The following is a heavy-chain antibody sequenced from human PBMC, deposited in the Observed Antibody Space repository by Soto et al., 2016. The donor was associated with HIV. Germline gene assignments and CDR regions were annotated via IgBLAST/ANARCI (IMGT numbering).Heavy chain of an antibody. J-gene: IGHJ4*02. D-gene: IGHD6-19*01. CDR1: GYSISSGYY. CDR3: AREVGLRSGGYY. CDR2: IYHSGST. V-gene: IGHV4-38-2*02. Sequence: VQLQESGPGLVKPSETLSLTCAVSGYSISSGYYWGWIRQPPGKGLEWIGSIYHSGSTYYNPSLKSRVTISVDTSKNQFSLKLSSVTAADTAVYYCAREVGLRSGGYYWGQGNPGHRLL.